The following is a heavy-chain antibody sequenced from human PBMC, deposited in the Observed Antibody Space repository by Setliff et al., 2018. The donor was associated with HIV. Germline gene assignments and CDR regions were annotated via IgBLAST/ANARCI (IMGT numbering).Heavy chain of an antibody. CDR1: GYSFTSYW. Sequence: PGESLKISCKGSGYSFTSYWIGWVRQMPGKGLEWMGIIYPGDSDTRYSPSFQGQVTISADKSISTAYLQWSSLKASDAAMYYCARVLYHSSPDPPGYYYYGMDVWGQGTTVTVSS. J-gene: IGHJ6*02. CDR3: ARVLYHSSPDPPGYYYYGMDV. CDR2: IYPGDSDT. D-gene: IGHD6-13*01. V-gene: IGHV5-51*01.